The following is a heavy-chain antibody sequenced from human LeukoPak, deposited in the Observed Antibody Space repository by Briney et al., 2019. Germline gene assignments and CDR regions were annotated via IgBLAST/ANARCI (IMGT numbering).Heavy chain of an antibody. D-gene: IGHD4-17*01. Sequence: SVKVSCKASGGTFSSYAISWVRQAPGQGLEWMGGTIPIFGTANYAQKFQGRVTITADESTSTAYMELSSLRSEDTAVYYCARGGFTTPALYYYYGMDVWGQGTTVTVSS. CDR1: GGTFSSYA. J-gene: IGHJ6*02. CDR2: TIPIFGTA. V-gene: IGHV1-69*13. CDR3: ARGGFTTPALYYYYGMDV.